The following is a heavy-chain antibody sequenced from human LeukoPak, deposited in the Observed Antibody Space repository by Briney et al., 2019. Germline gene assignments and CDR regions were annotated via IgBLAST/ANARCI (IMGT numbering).Heavy chain of an antibody. Sequence: GGSLRLSCAASGSTFSSHTMNWVRQAPGKGLEWISYISNTGSVIYYADSVKGRFTISRDNAKNSLYLQMNSLRAEDTAVYYCARGHYDILTGSLRAPDYWGQGTLVTVSS. V-gene: IGHV3-48*04. CDR2: ISNTGSVI. J-gene: IGHJ4*02. D-gene: IGHD3-9*01. CDR3: ARGHYDILTGSLRAPDY. CDR1: GSTFSSHT.